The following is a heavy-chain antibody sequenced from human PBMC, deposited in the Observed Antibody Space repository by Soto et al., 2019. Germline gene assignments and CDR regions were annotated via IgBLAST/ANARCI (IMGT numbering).Heavy chain of an antibody. CDR3: ARGAGSGWFRNYFDY. V-gene: IGHV3-33*01. CDR2: IWYDGSNK. Sequence: GGSLRLSCAASGFTFSSYGMHWVRQAPGKGLEWVAVIWYDGSNKYYADSVKGRFTISRDNSKNTLYLQMNSLRAEDTAVYYCARGAGSGWFRNYFDYWGQGTLVTVSS. J-gene: IGHJ4*02. D-gene: IGHD6-19*01. CDR1: GFTFSSYG.